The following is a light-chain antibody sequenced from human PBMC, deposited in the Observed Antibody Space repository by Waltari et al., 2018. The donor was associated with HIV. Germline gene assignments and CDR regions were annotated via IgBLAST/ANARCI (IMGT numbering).Light chain of an antibody. CDR2: GYN. CDR1: SSHTGADYP. V-gene: IGLV1-40*01. J-gene: IGLJ3*02. Sequence: QSVLTQPPSVSGAPGQRVTISSTGSSSHTGADYPVTWYQQLPGTAPKLLIYGYNNRPSGVPDRFSGSKSGTSASLAISGLQAEDEADYYCHSYDSSLDGWVFGGGTKLTVL. CDR3: HSYDSSLDGWV.